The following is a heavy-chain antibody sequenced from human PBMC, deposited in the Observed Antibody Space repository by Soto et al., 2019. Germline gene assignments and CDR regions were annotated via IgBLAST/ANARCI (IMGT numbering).Heavy chain of an antibody. V-gene: IGHV3-73*01. J-gene: IGHJ6*03. D-gene: IGHD3-10*01. CDR2: IRSKANSYAT. CDR1: GFTFSGSA. Sequence: EVQLVESGGGLVQPGGSLKLSCAASGFTFSGSAMHWVRQASGKGLEWVGRIRSKANSYATAYAASVKGRFTISRDDSKNTAYLQMNSLKTEDTAVYYCITWFGELAPTYMDVWGKGTTVTVSS. CDR3: ITWFGELAPTYMDV.